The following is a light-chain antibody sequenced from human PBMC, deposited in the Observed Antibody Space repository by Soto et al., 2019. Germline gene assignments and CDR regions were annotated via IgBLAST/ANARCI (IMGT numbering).Light chain of an antibody. Sequence: EIVLTQSPATLSLSPGGRATLSCRASQSVSLSLAWYQQKPGQAPRLLIYDTFARATGIPARFSGSGSGTEFTLTISSLQSEDFAIYYCQQYNNWPPITFGQGTRLEIK. CDR1: QSVSLS. J-gene: IGKJ5*01. CDR3: QQYNNWPPIT. CDR2: DTF. V-gene: IGKV3-15*01.